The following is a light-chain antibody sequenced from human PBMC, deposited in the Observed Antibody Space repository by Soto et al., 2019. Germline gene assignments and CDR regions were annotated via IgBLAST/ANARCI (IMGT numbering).Light chain of an antibody. Sequence: DIQMTQSPSTLSASVGDRVTITCRARQNINNWLAWYQQKPGRAPKLLIYGASSLGGGVPSRFSGSGSGTEFTLTISSLQPDDFATYYCQQNNYMFGQGTKVDIK. CDR2: GAS. CDR3: QQNNYM. CDR1: QNINNW. V-gene: IGKV1-5*01. J-gene: IGKJ1*01.